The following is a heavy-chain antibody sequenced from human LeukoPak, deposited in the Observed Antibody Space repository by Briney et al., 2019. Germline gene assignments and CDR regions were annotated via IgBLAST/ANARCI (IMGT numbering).Heavy chain of an antibody. V-gene: IGHV4-31*03. CDR2: IFYSGTT. D-gene: IGHD3-16*02. J-gene: IGHJ3*02. Sequence: PSETLSLTCTVSGGSLSSGVYYWSWIRQRPGKGLEWIGYIFYSGTTYYNPSLESRVTISLDTSKNQFSLNLSSVTAADTAVYYCARAWGSYPPNAFDIWGQGTMVTVSS. CDR1: GGSLSSGVYY. CDR3: ARAWGSYPPNAFDI.